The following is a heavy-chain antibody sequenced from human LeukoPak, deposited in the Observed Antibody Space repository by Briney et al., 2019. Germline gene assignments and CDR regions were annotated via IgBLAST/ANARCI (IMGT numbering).Heavy chain of an antibody. CDR2: ISAYNGNT. D-gene: IGHD3-9*01. J-gene: IGHJ6*03. CDR1: GYTFTSYG. V-gene: IGHV1-18*01. Sequence: ASVKVSCKASGYTFTSYGISWVRQAPGQGLEWMGWISAYNGNTNYAQKLQGRVTMTTDTSTSTAYVELRSLRSDDTAVYYCARSLRYFDWLRYYYMDVWGKGTTVTVSS. CDR3: ARSLRYFDWLRYYYMDV.